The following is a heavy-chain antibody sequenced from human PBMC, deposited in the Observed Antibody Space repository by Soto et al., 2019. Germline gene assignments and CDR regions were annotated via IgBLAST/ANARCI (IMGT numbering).Heavy chain of an antibody. CDR3: ASYLDYYGSGSYVFDI. D-gene: IGHD3-10*01. J-gene: IGHJ3*02. Sequence: PGWSLRLSCAGSGFTFRWFGMNWVRQAPGKGLEWVSVIYSGGITYYADSVKGRFTISRDNSKNTLYLQMNSLRAEDTAVYYCASYLDYYGSGSYVFDIWGQGTMVIVSS. CDR1: GFTFRWFG. CDR2: IYSGGIT. V-gene: IGHV3-53*01.